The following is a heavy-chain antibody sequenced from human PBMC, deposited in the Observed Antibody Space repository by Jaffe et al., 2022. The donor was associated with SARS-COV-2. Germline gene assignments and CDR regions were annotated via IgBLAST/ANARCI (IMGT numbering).Heavy chain of an antibody. CDR3: AKGGVPATAIPGDYFDY. CDR1: GFTFSSYG. CDR2: ISYDGSNK. D-gene: IGHD2-2*02. V-gene: IGHV3-30*18. Sequence: QVQLVESGGGVVQPGRSLRLSCAASGFTFSSYGMHWVRQAPGKGLEWVAVISYDGSNKYYADSVKGRFTISRDNSKNTLYLQMNSLRAEDTAVYYCAKGGVPATAIPGDYFDYWGQGTLVTVSS. J-gene: IGHJ4*02.